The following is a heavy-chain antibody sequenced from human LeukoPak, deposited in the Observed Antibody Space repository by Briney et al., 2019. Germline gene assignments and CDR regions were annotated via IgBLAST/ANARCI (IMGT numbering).Heavy chain of an antibody. CDR3: ARGAYTAMVPFDY. CDR1: GGTFISYA. CDR2: IIPIFGTA. D-gene: IGHD5-18*01. J-gene: IGHJ4*02. Sequence: SVKVSCKASGGTFISYAISWVRQAPGQGLEWMGGIIPIFGTANYAQKFQGRVTITADESTSTAYMELSSLRSEDTAVYYCARGAYTAMVPFDYWGQGTLVTVSS. V-gene: IGHV1-69*13.